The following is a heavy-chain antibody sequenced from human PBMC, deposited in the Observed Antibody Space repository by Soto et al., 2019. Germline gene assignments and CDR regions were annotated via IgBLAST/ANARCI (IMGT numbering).Heavy chain of an antibody. CDR3: ARALERDHDAFDI. Sequence: GGSLRLSCAASGFTFSSYAMHWVRQAPGKGLEWVAVISYDGSNKYYADSVKGRFTISRDNSKNTLYLQMNSLRAEDTAVYYCARALERDHDAFDIWGQGTMVTVSS. CDR2: ISYDGSNK. V-gene: IGHV3-30-3*01. J-gene: IGHJ3*02. CDR1: GFTFSSYA. D-gene: IGHD1-1*01.